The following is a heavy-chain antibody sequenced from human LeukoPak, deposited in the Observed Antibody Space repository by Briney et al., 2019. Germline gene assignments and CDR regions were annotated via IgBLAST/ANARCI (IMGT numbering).Heavy chain of an antibody. CDR2: ISGSGGST. CDR1: VFAFISYS. Sequence: GGSVRLSCAASVFAFISYSIRWVRQAPWKGLEWVSGISGSGGSTYYADSVKGRFTIFRDNSKNTLYLQMNSLRAEDTAVYHCANGWSPDYWGRGTLVTVSS. J-gene: IGHJ4*02. V-gene: IGHV3-23*01. CDR3: ANGWSPDY. D-gene: IGHD2-15*01.